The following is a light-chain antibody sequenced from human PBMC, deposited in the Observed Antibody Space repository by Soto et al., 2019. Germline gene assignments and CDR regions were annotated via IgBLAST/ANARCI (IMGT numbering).Light chain of an antibody. CDR3: SSYTSTSFVI. CDR2: DVS. CDR1: SSDIGDYKY. Sequence: QSALTQPASVSGSPGQSITISCTGSSSDIGDYKYVSWHKQHPGKAPQLMIYDVSNRPSGVSNRFSGSKSGNTASLTISGLQTEDEADYYCSSYTSTSFVIFGGGTKLTVL. J-gene: IGLJ2*01. V-gene: IGLV2-14*01.